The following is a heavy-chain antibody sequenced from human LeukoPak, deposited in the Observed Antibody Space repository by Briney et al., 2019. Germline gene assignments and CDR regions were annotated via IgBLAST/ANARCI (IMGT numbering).Heavy chain of an antibody. V-gene: IGHV3-23*01. J-gene: IGHJ6*02. D-gene: IGHD4-17*01. CDR2: ISGSGGST. CDR1: GFTFSSYA. Sequence: GGSLRLSCAASGFTFSSYAMSWVRQAPGKGLEWVSAISGSGGSTYYADSVKGRFTISRDNSKNTLYLQMNSLRAEDTAVYYCAKDNYGDYIYYNYGMDVWGQGTTVTVSS. CDR3: AKDNYGDYIYYNYGMDV.